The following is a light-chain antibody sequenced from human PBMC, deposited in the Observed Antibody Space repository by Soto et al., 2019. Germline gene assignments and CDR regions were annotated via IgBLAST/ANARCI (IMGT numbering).Light chain of an antibody. J-gene: IGKJ3*01. CDR3: LLFRGSPT. CDR2: GAS. Sequence: EIVLTQSPGTLSVSPRERATRSCRASQVVVTAYIHWYQHKPGQAPRLLISGASTRASGIPDRFSGSGVGTDFTLTINRLEPEDCAIYYCLLFRGSPTFGPGSRVHI. V-gene: IGKV3-20*01. CDR1: QVVVTAY.